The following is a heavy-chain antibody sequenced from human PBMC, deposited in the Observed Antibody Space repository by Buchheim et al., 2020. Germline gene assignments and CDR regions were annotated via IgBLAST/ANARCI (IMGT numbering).Heavy chain of an antibody. D-gene: IGHD6-19*01. V-gene: IGHV4-39*02. Sequence: QLQLQESGPGLVKPSETLSLTCTVSGGSISSSSYYWGWIRQPPGKGLEWIGSIYYSGSTYYNPSLKSRVTISVDTSKNQFSLKLSSVTAADTAVYYCARDLVQWLVRPHTGYFDYWGQGTL. J-gene: IGHJ4*02. CDR1: GGSISSSSYY. CDR3: ARDLVQWLVRPHTGYFDY. CDR2: IYYSGST.